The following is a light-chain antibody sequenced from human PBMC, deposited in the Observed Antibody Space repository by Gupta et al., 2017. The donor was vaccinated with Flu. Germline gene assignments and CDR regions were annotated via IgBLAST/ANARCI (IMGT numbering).Light chain of an antibody. J-gene: IGKJ3*01. CDR2: AAS. CDR3: QQTYTTPHT. Sequence: DIQMTQSPSSLSASVGDRVAITCRASQSISDYLNWFQQKPGKAPKLLIYAASILQSGVPSRFSGSGSGTDFTLTISSLQPEDFATYYCQQTYTTPHTFGPGTKVDIK. CDR1: QSISDY. V-gene: IGKV1-39*01.